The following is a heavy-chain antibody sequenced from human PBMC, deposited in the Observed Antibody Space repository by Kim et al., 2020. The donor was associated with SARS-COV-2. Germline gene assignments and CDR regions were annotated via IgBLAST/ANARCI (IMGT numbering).Heavy chain of an antibody. V-gene: IGHV3-74*01. CDR2: IKSDGSST. CDR1: GFTFSSYW. CDR3: ARSQLWGNWFYA. J-gene: IGHJ5*02. D-gene: IGHD5-18*01. Sequence: GGSLRLSCAASGFTFSSYWMHWVRQAPGKGLVWVSYIKSDGSSTDYADSVKGRFTISRDNAKNTLYLQMNSLRAEDTAVYYCARSQLWGNWFYAWGQGTL.